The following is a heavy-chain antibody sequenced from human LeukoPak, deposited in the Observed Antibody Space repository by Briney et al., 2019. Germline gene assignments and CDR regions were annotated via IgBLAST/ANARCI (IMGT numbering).Heavy chain of an antibody. V-gene: IGHV3-53*01. J-gene: IGHJ4*02. CDR3: VQGAFVVVIAIWVY. D-gene: IGHD2-21*01. Sequence: GSLRLSCAASGFTFSSYSMNWVRQAPGKGVGWVSVIYSGGSTYYAEPGKGRFTISRDNSKSTLDLQMDSPGAEDTAVYYCVQGAFVVVIAIWVYWGQGTLVTVSS. CDR2: IYSGGST. CDR1: GFTFSSYS.